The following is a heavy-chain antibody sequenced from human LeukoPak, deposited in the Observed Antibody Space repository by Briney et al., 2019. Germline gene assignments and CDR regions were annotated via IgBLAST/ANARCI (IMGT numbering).Heavy chain of an antibody. Sequence: PGGSLRLSCAVFGFTFSSYEMNWVRQAPGKGLECVSYISSSAYTIAYADSVKGRFTISRDNANNSLYLQMNSLRAEDTAVYYCARVSTMVRRGMDVWGQGTTVTVSS. CDR2: ISSSAYTI. CDR1: GFTFSSYE. V-gene: IGHV3-48*03. J-gene: IGHJ6*02. D-gene: IGHD3-10*01. CDR3: ARVSTMVRRGMDV.